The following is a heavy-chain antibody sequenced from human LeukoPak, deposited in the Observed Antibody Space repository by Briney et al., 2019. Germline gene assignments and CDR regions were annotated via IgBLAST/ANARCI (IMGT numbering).Heavy chain of an antibody. D-gene: IGHD3-22*01. V-gene: IGHV4-61*02. Sequence: SQTLSLTCTVSGCSISSGSYYWSWIRQPAGKGLEWIGRIYTSGSTNYNPSLKSPVTISVDTSKNQFSLKLSSVTAADTAVYYCARGSGTYYYDSSGYYLDYWGQGTLVTVSS. CDR1: GCSISSGSYY. J-gene: IGHJ4*02. CDR3: ARGSGTYYYDSSGYYLDY. CDR2: IYTSGST.